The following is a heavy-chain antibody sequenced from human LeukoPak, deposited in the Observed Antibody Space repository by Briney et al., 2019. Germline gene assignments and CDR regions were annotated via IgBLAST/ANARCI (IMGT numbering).Heavy chain of an antibody. CDR2: IYYSGST. Sequence: SETLSLTCTVSGGSISSGDYYWSWIRQPPGKDQEWIGYIYYSGSTYYNPSLKSRVTISVDTSKNQFSLKLSSVTAADTAVYYCARSLDSSGYYNWFDPWGQGTLVTVSS. J-gene: IGHJ5*02. CDR3: ARSLDSSGYYNWFDP. V-gene: IGHV4-30-4*08. CDR1: GGSISSGDYY. D-gene: IGHD3-22*01.